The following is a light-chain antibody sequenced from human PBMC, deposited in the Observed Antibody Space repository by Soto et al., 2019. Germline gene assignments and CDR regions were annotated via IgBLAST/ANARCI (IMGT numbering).Light chain of an antibody. Sequence: EIVLTPSPATLSVSPREGATLSCRASQTVGSSLAWYQQKPGQAPRLLIYGAFTRVTGVPARFSGSGSGTEFTLTISSLQSEDFAVYYCQEYINWPVYTFGQGTKLEIK. J-gene: IGKJ2*01. V-gene: IGKV3-15*01. CDR1: QTVGSS. CDR3: QEYINWPVYT. CDR2: GAF.